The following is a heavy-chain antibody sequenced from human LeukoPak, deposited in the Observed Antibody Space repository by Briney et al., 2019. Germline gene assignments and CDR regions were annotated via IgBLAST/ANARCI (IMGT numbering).Heavy chain of an antibody. CDR2: IGTSSTTI. J-gene: IGHJ1*01. V-gene: IGHV3-48*01. D-gene: IGHD6-13*01. CDR1: GFTFSSYT. CDR3: AREGIAALGEH. Sequence: GGSLRLSCAASGFTFSSYTMNWVHQPPGKGLEWVSNIGTSSTTIYYADSVKGRFTISRDNAKNSLYLQMNNLRVEDTAVYYCAREGIAALGEHWGRGTLVTVSS.